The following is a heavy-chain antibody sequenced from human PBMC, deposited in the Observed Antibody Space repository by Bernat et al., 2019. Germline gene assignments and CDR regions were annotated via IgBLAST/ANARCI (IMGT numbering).Heavy chain of an antibody. CDR1: GYSFSTYW. CDR3: ARHRIRGGQYDAFEI. D-gene: IGHD3-16*01. CDR2: IFPGDSDT. V-gene: IGHV5-51*01. J-gene: IGHJ3*02. Sequence: EVQLVQSGAEVKKSGESLTIPCKSSGYSFSTYWIGWVRQMPGKGLEWIGIIFPGDSDTRYSPSFQGQVTISADKSISTAYLQWNSLKASDTAMYYCARHRIRGGQYDAFEIWGQGTMVTVSS.